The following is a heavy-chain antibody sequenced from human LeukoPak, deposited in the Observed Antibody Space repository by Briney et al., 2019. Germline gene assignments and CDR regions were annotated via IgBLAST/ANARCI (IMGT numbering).Heavy chain of an antibody. CDR1: GGSFSGYY. J-gene: IGHJ4*02. D-gene: IGHD3-3*01. CDR3: ARVLTIFGVVID. Sequence: SETLSLTCAVYGGSFSGYYWSWIRQPPGKGLEWIGEINHSGSTNYNPSLKSRVTISVDTSKNQFSLKLSSVTAADTAVFYCARVLTIFGVVIDWGQGTLVTVSS. V-gene: IGHV4-34*01. CDR2: INHSGST.